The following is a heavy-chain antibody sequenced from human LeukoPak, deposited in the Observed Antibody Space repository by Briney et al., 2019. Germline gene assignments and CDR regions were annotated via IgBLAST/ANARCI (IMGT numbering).Heavy chain of an antibody. CDR3: AKDPSYSSSWYFDY. V-gene: IGHV3-23*01. CDR1: GFTFSDYY. D-gene: IGHD6-13*01. Sequence: GGSLRLSCAASGFTFSDYYMSWVRQAPGKGLEWVSTISDSGGSTYYADSVKGRFTISRDNSKNTLYLQMNSLRAEDTAVYYCAKDPSYSSSWYFDYWGQGTLVTVSS. J-gene: IGHJ4*02. CDR2: ISDSGGST.